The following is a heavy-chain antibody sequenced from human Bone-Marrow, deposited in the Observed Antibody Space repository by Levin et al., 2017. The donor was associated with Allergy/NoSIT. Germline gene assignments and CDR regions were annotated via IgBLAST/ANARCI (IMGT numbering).Heavy chain of an antibody. J-gene: IGHJ4*02. D-gene: IGHD3-22*01. Sequence: GGSLRLSCAASGFTFSAYSMNWVRQAPGKGLEWVSVISSSSSTIYYADSVKGRFSISRDNAKNSLYLQMNSLKDEDTAVYYCARDPARGFFESGGYSGDFWGQGTLVTVSS. CDR3: ARDPARGFFESGGYSGDF. CDR2: ISSSSSTI. CDR1: GFTFSAYS. V-gene: IGHV3-48*02.